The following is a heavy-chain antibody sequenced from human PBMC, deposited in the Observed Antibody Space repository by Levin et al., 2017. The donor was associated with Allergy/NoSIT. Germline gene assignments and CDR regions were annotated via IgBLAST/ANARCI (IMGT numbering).Heavy chain of an antibody. J-gene: IGHJ3*02. V-gene: IGHV1-18*01. Sequence: GESLKISCKASGYTFRVYGIIWVRQAPGEGLEWLGWISPNNGHTKVSHKVQGRVTMTTDASTTTAYLDIRSLTSYDPAVYYCASELGTGWYDNAFEIWGQGTLVSGSS. CDR1: GYTFRVYG. CDR2: ISPNNGHT. CDR3: ASELGTGWYDNAFEI. D-gene: IGHD6-19*01.